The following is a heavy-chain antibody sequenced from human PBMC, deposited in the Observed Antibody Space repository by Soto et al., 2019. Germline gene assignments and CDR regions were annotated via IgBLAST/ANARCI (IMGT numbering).Heavy chain of an antibody. D-gene: IGHD2-15*01. CDR3: AHRREDRGGLGNFDY. J-gene: IGHJ4*02. Sequence: QITLKESGPTLVKPTQTLTLTCTFSGFSLSTGGVGVGWIRQPPGKALDGLALIYWDDDKRYSPSLRSRLTITKDTSKNQVVLTMTNMDPVDTATYYCAHRREDRGGLGNFDYWGQGTLVTVSS. CDR1: GFSLSTGGVG. V-gene: IGHV2-5*02. CDR2: IYWDDDK.